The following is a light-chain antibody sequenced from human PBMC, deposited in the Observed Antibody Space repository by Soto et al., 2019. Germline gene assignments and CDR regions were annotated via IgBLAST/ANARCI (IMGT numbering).Light chain of an antibody. V-gene: IGLV1-40*01. CDR1: SSNIGAGYD. CDR2: GNS. J-gene: IGLJ2*01. Sequence: QSVLTQPPSVSGAPGQRVTISCTGSSSNIGAGYDVHWYQQLPGTAPKLLIYGNSNRPSGVPDRFSGSKSGTSASLAITGLQAEDEADYYCQSYDSSLIGWHVVFGGGTKLTVL. CDR3: QSYDSSLIGWHVV.